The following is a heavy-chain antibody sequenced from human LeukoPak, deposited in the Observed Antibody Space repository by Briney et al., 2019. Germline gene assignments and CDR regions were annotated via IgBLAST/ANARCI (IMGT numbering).Heavy chain of an antibody. V-gene: IGHV3-48*04. CDR1: GFTFSDYS. CDR2: VGVSSGNT. J-gene: IGHJ4*02. CDR3: ARDHRYAFDN. D-gene: IGHD5-12*01. Sequence: GGSLRLSCAASGFTFSDYSMNWVRQAPGKGLEWISYVGVSSGNTKYADSVKGRFTISGDSAENSVFLQMNSLRVEDTAVYYCARDHRYAFDNWGQGALVTVSS.